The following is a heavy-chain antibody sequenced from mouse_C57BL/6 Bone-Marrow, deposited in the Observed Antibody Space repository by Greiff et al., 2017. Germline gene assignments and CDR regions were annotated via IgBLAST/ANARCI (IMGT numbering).Heavy chain of an antibody. D-gene: IGHD1-1*01. J-gene: IGHJ2*01. Sequence: VKLQESGAELARPGASVKLSCKASGYTFTSSGISWVKQRTGQGLEWIGEIYPRSGNTYYNEKFKGKATLTADKSSSTAYMELRSLPSEDSAVYFCARWNYYGSSYGYWGQGTTLTVSS. CDR2: IYPRSGNT. V-gene: IGHV1-81*01. CDR3: ARWNYYGSSYGY. CDR1: GYTFTSSG.